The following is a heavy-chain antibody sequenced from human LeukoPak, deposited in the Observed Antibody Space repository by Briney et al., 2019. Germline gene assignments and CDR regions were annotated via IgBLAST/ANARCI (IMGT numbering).Heavy chain of an antibody. J-gene: IGHJ4*02. D-gene: IGHD6-6*01. V-gene: IGHV3-21*01. Sequence: KTGGSLRLSCAASGFTFSSYSMDWVRQAPGKGLEWVSSISSSSSSYIYYADSVKGRFTISRDNAKNSLYLQMNSLRAEDTAVYYCARDIAARQGVHDYWGQGTLVTVSS. CDR2: ISSSSSSYI. CDR1: GFTFSSYS. CDR3: ARDIAARQGVHDY.